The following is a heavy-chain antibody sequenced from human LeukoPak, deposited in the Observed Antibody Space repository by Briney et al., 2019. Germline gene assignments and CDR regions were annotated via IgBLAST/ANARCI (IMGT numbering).Heavy chain of an antibody. Sequence: ASVKVSCKASGYTFTGYYMHWVRQAPGQGLEWMGWINPNSGGTNYAQKFQGRVTMTRDTSISTAYVELSRLRSDDTAVYYCARHGYDSSGYWVDYWGQGTLVTVSS. CDR3: ARHGYDSSGYWVDY. CDR2: INPNSGGT. CDR1: GYTFTGYY. J-gene: IGHJ4*02. V-gene: IGHV1-2*02. D-gene: IGHD3-22*01.